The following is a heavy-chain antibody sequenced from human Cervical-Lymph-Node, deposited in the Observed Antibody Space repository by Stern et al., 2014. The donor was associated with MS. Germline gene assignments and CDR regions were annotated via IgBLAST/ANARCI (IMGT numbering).Heavy chain of an antibody. CDR2: IYYRGRP. CDR1: GDSVSSEDYY. Sequence: QVQLQESGPGLVRPSETLSLTCTASGDSVSSEDYYWSWIRQSPGKDLEWIGYIYYRGRPNYNPSLKSRLTLSINPSNIQVSMKLILVTAADTAVYYCARSGYYGIDVWGQGTTVIVSS. V-gene: IGHV4-61*08. J-gene: IGHJ6*02. CDR3: ARSGYYGIDV. D-gene: IGHD1-26*01.